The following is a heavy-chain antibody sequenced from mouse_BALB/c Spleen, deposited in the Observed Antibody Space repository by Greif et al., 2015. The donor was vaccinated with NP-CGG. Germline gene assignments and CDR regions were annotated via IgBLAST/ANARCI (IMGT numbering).Heavy chain of an antibody. V-gene: IGHV2-6-7*01. CDR1: GFSLTGYG. CDR3: ARDQYYGSSYAMDY. CDR2: IWGGGST. J-gene: IGHJ4*01. D-gene: IGHD1-1*01. Sequence: VKVVESGPGLVAPSQSLSITCTVSGFSLTGYGVNWVRQPPGKGLEWLGMIWGGGSTDYNSALKSRLSISKDNSKSQVFLKMNSLQTDDTARYYCARDQYYGSSYAMDYWGQGTSVTVSS.